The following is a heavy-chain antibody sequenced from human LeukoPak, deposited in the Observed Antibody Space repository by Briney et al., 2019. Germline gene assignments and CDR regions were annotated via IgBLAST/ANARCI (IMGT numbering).Heavy chain of an antibody. CDR3: ARDRGITTARGVPSWFDP. D-gene: IGHD3-10*01. CDR2: IYTTGSP. Sequence: SETLSLTSTVPGGSISSTNYYWSWVRQPAGKGLEWIGRIYTTGSPSYSPSLKSRVTISVDTSTNQFSLKLTSVSAADTAVYYCARDRGITTARGVPSWFDPWGQGTLVTVSS. CDR1: GGSISSTNYY. J-gene: IGHJ5*02. V-gene: IGHV4-61*02.